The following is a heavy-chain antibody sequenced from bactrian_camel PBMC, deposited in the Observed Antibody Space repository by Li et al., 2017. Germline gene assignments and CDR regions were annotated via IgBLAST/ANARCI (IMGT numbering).Heavy chain of an antibody. Sequence: VQLVESGGGSVQAGGSLRLSCAASGLTDSSNMGWYRQAPGKGLEWVSTITLGRSGGTAYYADSVKGRFTISRDNAKNTMYLEMTDLKPEDTAVYYCSAALIATMRWRGQCPGDLGYWGQGTQVTVS. CDR3: SAALIATMRWRGQCPGDLGY. J-gene: IGHJ6*01. CDR2: ITLGRSGGTA. CDR1: GLTDSSN. D-gene: IGHD4*01. V-gene: IGHV3S40*01.